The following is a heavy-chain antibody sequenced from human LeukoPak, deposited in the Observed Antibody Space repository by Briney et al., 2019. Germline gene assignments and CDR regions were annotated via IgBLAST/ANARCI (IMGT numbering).Heavy chain of an antibody. V-gene: IGHV4-4*02. CDR2: IYHSGST. CDR3: ARALSTVTQYYFDY. CDR1: GGSVSRGNW. J-gene: IGHJ4*02. Sequence: PSETLSLTYAVSGGSVSRGNWWSWVRQPPGKGLEWIGEIYHSGSTNYNPSLKSRVNISVDKSKNQFSLKLSSVTAADTAVYYCARALSTVTQYYFDYWGQGTLVTVSS. D-gene: IGHD4-17*01.